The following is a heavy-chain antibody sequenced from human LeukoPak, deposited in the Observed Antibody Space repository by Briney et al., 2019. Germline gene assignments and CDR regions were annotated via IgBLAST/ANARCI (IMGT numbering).Heavy chain of an antibody. CDR3: AKDQVVVVAANWFDP. J-gene: IGHJ5*02. D-gene: IGHD2-15*01. CDR2: ISGSGGST. CDR1: GFTFSSYG. V-gene: IGHV3-23*01. Sequence: GGTLRLSCAASGFTFSSYGMSWVRQAPGKGLEWVSAISGSGGSTYYADSVKGRFTISRDDSKNTLYLQMNSRRAEDTAVYYCAKDQVVVVAANWFDPWGQGTLVTVSS.